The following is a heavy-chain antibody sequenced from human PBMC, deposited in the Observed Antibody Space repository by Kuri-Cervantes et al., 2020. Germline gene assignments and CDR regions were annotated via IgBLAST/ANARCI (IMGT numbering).Heavy chain of an antibody. V-gene: IGHV4-34*01. Sequence: SQTLSLTCAVYGGSFSGYYWSWIRQPPGKGLEWIGEINHSGSTNYNPSLKSRVTISVDTSKNQFSLKLSSVTAADTAVYYCARDSNGSGGHRNFDYWGQGALVTVSS. CDR1: GGSFSGYY. D-gene: IGHD6-19*01. CDR2: INHSGST. J-gene: IGHJ4*02. CDR3: ARDSNGSGGHRNFDY.